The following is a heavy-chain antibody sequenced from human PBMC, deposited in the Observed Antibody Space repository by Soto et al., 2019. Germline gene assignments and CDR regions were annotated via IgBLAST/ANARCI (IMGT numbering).Heavy chain of an antibody. CDR3: AQGRGDSGSITPRVDV. CDR1: GFTFNNYA. D-gene: IGHD3-10*01. CDR2: ISGGGDTT. Sequence: EVQLLESGGGLVQPGGSLRLSCAASGFTFNNYAMTWVRQAPGKGLEWVSAISGGGDTTSYADSVQGRFTVSRDGSKNTLYLQMSSRRADDSVLYCWAQGRGDSGSITPRVDVWGEGTLVTVSS. V-gene: IGHV3-23*01. J-gene: IGHJ4*02.